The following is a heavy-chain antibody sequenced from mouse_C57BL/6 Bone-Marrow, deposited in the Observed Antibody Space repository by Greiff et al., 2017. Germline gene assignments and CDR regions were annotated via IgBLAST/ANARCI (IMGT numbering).Heavy chain of an antibody. CDR2: INYDGSST. D-gene: IGHD2-1*01. CDR3: ARRGNYGFDY. CDR1: GFTFSDYY. V-gene: IGHV5-16*02. J-gene: IGHJ2*01. Sequence: EVQLVESEGGLVQPGSSMKLSCTASGFTFSDYYMAWVRQVPEKGLEWVANINYDGSSTYYLDSLKSRFIISRDNAKNILYLQMSSLKSEDTATYYCARRGNYGFDYWGQGTTLTVSS.